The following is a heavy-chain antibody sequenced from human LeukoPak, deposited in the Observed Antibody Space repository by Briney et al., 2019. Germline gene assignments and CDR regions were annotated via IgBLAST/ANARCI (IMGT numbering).Heavy chain of an antibody. J-gene: IGHJ4*02. Sequence: GASVKVSCKASGYTFTTYGISRVRQAPGQGLEWMGWISAYNGNTNYAQKLQGRVTMTTDTSTSTAHMELRSLRSDDTAVYYCARRVLGGELDYWGQGTLVTVSS. CDR2: ISAYNGNT. V-gene: IGHV1-18*01. CDR1: GYTFTTYG. D-gene: IGHD2-8*02. CDR3: ARRVLGGELDY.